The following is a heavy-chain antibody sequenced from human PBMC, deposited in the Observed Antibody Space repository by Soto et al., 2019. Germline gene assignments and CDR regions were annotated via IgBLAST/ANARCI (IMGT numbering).Heavy chain of an antibody. CDR3: ARWVIVNDFFDM. J-gene: IGHJ3*02. D-gene: IGHD3-3*01. CDR1: GGSISSGGYS. V-gene: IGHV4-30-2*01. Sequence: SETLSLTCAVSGGSISSGGYSWSWIRQPPGKGLEWIGYIYHSGSTYYNPSLKSRVTISVDRSKNQFSLKLSSVTAADTAVYYCARWVIVNDFFDMWGQGTMVTLSS. CDR2: IYHSGST.